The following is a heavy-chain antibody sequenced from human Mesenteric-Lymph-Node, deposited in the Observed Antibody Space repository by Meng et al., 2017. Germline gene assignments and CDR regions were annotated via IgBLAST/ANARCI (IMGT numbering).Heavy chain of an antibody. Sequence: SVKVSCKASGGTFSNYAICWVRQAPGQGLEWMGRIIPILGIANYAQKFQGRVTITADKSTSTAYMELSSLRSEDTAVYYCAGGLVITHNNFDYWGQGTLVTVSS. CDR3: AGGLVITHNNFDY. CDR1: GGTFSNYA. J-gene: IGHJ4*02. V-gene: IGHV1-69*04. D-gene: IGHD3/OR15-3a*01. CDR2: IIPILGIA.